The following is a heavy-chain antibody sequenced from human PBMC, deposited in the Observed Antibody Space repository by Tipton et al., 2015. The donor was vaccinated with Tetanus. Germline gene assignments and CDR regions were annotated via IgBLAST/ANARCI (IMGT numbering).Heavy chain of an antibody. CDR2: ISSSSTI. CDR3: ARDDTSMILGFDY. Sequence: SLRLSCAASGFTFSDYYMSWIRQAPGKGLEWVSYISSSSTIYYADSVKGRFTISRDNAKNSLYLQMNSLRDEDTAVYYCARDDTSMILGFDYWGQVTLVAVSS. V-gene: IGHV3-69-1*01. CDR1: GFTFSDYY. D-gene: IGHD5-18*01. J-gene: IGHJ4*02.